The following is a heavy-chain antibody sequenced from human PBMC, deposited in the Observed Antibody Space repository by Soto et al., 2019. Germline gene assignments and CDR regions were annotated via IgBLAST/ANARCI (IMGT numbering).Heavy chain of an antibody. J-gene: IGHJ4*02. CDR2: TYYRSKWYN. D-gene: IGHD3-3*01. CDR1: GDSFSSNSAA. V-gene: IGHV6-1*01. Sequence: SQTLSLTCAISGDSFSSNSAAWNWIRQSPSRGLEWLGRTYYRSKWYNDYAVSVKSRITINPDTSKNQFSLQLNSVTPEDTAVYYCARSVRVQRIFGVVTTGLFDYWGQGTLVTVSS. CDR3: ARSVRVQRIFGVVTTGLFDY.